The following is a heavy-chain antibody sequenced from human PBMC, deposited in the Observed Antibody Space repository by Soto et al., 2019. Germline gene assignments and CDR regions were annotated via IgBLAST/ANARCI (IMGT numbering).Heavy chain of an antibody. CDR3: ARTTVTASYYYMDV. CDR1: GYTFTNYY. V-gene: IGHV1-46*01. D-gene: IGHD4-17*01. Sequence: ASVKVSCKASGYTFTNYYMHWVRQAPGQGLEWMGVINPSGGRTTYAQKFQGRVTMTWDTSTSTANMELSSLRSGDTAVYYCARTTVTASYYYMDVWGEGSTVTVSS. J-gene: IGHJ6*03. CDR2: INPSGGRT.